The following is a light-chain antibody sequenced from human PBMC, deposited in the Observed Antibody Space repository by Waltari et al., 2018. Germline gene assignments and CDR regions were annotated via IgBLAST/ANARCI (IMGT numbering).Light chain of an antibody. CDR3: MQSSHTPIT. V-gene: IGKV2-28*01. J-gene: IGKJ5*01. Sequence: DVVMTQSPLSLPVTPGKPASISCRSSQSLLHSDGNTYLDWYLQKPGQSPQLLIDLGSNRASGVPDRFSGSGSGTDFALKISRVEAEDVGVYYCMQSSHTPITFGQGTRLEIK. CDR2: LGS. CDR1: QSLLHSDGNTY.